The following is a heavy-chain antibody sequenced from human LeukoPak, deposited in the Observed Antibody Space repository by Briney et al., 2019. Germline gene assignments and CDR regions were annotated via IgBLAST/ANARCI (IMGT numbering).Heavy chain of an antibody. CDR1: GLTFRTDW. Sequence: GGALRLSCAASGLTFRTDWMAWVRQAPRKGLEWVANINPGGSAKYYVASVKGRFTISRDDAKTSLYLQMDSLRAEDTAVYSCARWGLSYTIDYWGQGTLVTVSS. CDR3: ARWGLSYTIDY. J-gene: IGHJ4*02. D-gene: IGHD2-21*01. CDR2: INPGGSAK. V-gene: IGHV3-7*01.